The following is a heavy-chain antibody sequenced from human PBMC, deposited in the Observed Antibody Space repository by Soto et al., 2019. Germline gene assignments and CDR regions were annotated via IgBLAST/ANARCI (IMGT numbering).Heavy chain of an antibody. CDR3: ARFKYYYDSSGYYLDY. V-gene: IGHV1-69*13. J-gene: IGHJ4*02. CDR2: IIPIFGTA. Sequence: SVKVSCKASGGTFSSYAISWVRQAPGQGLEWMGGIIPIFGTANYAQKFQGRVTITADESTSTAYMELSSLRSEDTAVYYCARFKYYYDSSGYYLDYWGQGTLVTVSS. CDR1: GGTFSSYA. D-gene: IGHD3-22*01.